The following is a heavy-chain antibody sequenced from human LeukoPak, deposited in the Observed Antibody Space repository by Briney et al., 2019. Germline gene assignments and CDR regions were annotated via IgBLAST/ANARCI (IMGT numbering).Heavy chain of an antibody. J-gene: IGHJ4*02. CDR3: ARDRNPLHDFWSGSDY. D-gene: IGHD3-3*01. CDR1: GYTFTGYY. CDR2: INPNSGGT. Sequence: ASVKVSCKASGYTFTGYYMHWVRQAPGQGLEWMGWINPNSGGTNYAQKFQGRVTMTRDTSISTAYMELSRLRSGDTAVYYCARDRNPLHDFWSGSDYWGQGTLVTVSS. V-gene: IGHV1-2*02.